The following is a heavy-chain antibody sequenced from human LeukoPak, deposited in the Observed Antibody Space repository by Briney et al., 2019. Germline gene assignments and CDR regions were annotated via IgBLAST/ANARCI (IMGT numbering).Heavy chain of an antibody. CDR1: GFTFSNYG. J-gene: IGHJ4*02. Sequence: GGSLRLSCAASGFTFSNYGIHWVRQAPGKGLEWVAVISYDGSNKYYGDSVKGRFTISRDNSKNTLYLQMNSLRAEDTALFYLAKVSYSGYGFYFWGQGTLVPGSS. V-gene: IGHV3-30*18. D-gene: IGHD5-12*01. CDR2: ISYDGSNK. CDR3: AKVSYSGYGFYF.